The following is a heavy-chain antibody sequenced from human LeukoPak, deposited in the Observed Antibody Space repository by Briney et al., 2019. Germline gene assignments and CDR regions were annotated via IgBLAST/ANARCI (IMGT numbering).Heavy chain of an antibody. V-gene: IGHV3-7*01. Sequence: PGGSLRLSCAASGFTFSSYWMSWVRQAPGKGLEGVANIKQDGSKKYYADSVKGRFTISRDNAKNTLYLQMNSLRAEDTAVYYCATVDAGGVVVTSMVDFWGEGTLVTV. CDR3: ATVDAGGVVVTSMVDF. CDR1: GFTFSSYW. CDR2: IKQDGSKK. D-gene: IGHD2-21*02. J-gene: IGHJ4*02.